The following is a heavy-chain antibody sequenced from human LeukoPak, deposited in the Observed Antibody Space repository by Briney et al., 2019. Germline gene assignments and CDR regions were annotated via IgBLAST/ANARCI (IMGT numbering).Heavy chain of an antibody. CDR1: GFTFSTYA. CDR2: ISGSGGST. V-gene: IGHV3-23*01. Sequence: GGSLRLSCAASGFTFSTYALSWVRQAPGKGLEWVSGISGSGGSTYYADSVKGRFTISRDNSKNTLFLQMTSLRVEDTAVYYCAEDPQQQLVNYWGQGTLVIVSS. D-gene: IGHD6-13*01. J-gene: IGHJ4*02. CDR3: AEDPQQQLVNY.